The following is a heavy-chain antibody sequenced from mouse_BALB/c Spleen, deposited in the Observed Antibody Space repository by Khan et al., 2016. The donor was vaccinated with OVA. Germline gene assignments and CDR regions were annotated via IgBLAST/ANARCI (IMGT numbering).Heavy chain of an antibody. CDR1: GYSFTDYM. CDR3: ARAGWLQGLLAY. J-gene: IGHJ3*01. D-gene: IGHD2-2*01. Sequence: EVQLQQSGPEPVRPGASVKISCKASGYSFTDYMMYWVKQSHGKSLEWIGNINPYYGSSNYNLKFKDKATLTVDRSSSTAYMQLNSLTSEDCAVYFCARAGWLQGLLAYWGQGTLVTVSA. V-gene: IGHV1-39*01. CDR2: INPYYGSS.